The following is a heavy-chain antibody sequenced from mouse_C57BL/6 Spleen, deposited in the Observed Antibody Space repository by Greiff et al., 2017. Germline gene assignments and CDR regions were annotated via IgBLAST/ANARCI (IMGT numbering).Heavy chain of an antibody. J-gene: IGHJ4*01. Sequence: QVQLQQSGPGLVQPSQSLSITCKVSGFSLPSYGVHWVRQSPGKGLEWLGVIWRGGSADYNAAFFSSLSIRKDNSKSEVIFKMNSLQADYTAIYYCAGVATDAMDYWGQGTSVTVSS. CDR1: GFSLPSYG. CDR2: IWRGGSA. D-gene: IGHD1-1*01. CDR3: AGVATDAMDY. V-gene: IGHV2-2*01.